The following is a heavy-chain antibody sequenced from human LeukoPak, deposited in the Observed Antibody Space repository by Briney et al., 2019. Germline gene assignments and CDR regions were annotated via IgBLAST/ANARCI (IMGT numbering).Heavy chain of an antibody. CDR1: GGSISSYY. J-gene: IGHJ5*02. CDR3: GRGSFWFDP. Sequence: PSETLSLTCKVSGGSISSYYWSWIRQPPGKGLEWIGYIYYSGSTNYNPSLKSRVTISVDTSKNQFSLKLTSVTAADTAVYYCGRGSFWFDPWGQGTLVTVSS. V-gene: IGHV4-59*01. CDR2: IYYSGST.